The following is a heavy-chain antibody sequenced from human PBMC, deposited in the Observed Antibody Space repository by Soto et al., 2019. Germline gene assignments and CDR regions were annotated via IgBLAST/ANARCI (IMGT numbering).Heavy chain of an antibody. Sequence: PSETLSLTCAVYGGSFSGYYWSWIRQPPGKGLEWIGEINHSGSTNYNPSLKSRVTISVDTSKNQFSLKLSSVTAADTAVYYCARAPTMVRGRHKRNWFAPWGQGTLVTVSS. CDR2: INHSGST. V-gene: IGHV4-34*01. D-gene: IGHD3-10*01. CDR1: GGSFSGYY. J-gene: IGHJ5*02. CDR3: ARAPTMVRGRHKRNWFAP.